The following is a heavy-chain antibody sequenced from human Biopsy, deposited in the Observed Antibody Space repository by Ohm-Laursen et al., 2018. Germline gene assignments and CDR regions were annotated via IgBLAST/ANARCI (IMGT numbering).Heavy chain of an antibody. Sequence: SETLSLTCIVSGGSISGYYWSWIRLPPEKALQWIGYIHYTGVTNYDPSLKSRLTMSVDTSKNQFSLKLASVTAADTAVYYCARLPPLEQIGAYYYHAMDVWGQGTTVSVSS. CDR3: ARLPPLEQIGAYYYHAMDV. CDR2: IHYTGVT. CDR1: GGSISGYY. V-gene: IGHV4-59*08. J-gene: IGHJ6*02. D-gene: IGHD6-6*01.